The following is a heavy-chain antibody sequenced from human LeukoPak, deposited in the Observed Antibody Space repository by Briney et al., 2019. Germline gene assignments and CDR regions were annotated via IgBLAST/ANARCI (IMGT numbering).Heavy chain of an antibody. Sequence: GESLKISCKGSGYSFTSYWIGWVRQMPGKGLEWMGIIYPGDSDTRYSPSFQGQVTISADKSISTAYLQWSSLKASDTAMYYCARHNSGSHYMAYYYYYMDVWGKGTTVTVSS. CDR2: IYPGDSDT. CDR1: GYSFTSYW. J-gene: IGHJ6*03. D-gene: IGHD1-26*01. V-gene: IGHV5-51*01. CDR3: ARHNSGSHYMAYYYYYMDV.